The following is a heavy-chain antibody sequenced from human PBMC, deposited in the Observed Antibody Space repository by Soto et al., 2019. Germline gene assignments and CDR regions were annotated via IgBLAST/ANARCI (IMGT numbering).Heavy chain of an antibody. V-gene: IGHV3-30*03. D-gene: IGHD6-6*01. CDR3: FFFFQAEDGIRDTVPVSAFLLNRSSDL. CDR1: GFTFSSYG. Sequence: LSCAASGFTFSSYGMHWVRQAPAKGLERVAVISYEGSNKYYADTVKCRLTTTNHNDKKTLYLQMKSLRAEDRAVFFCFFFFQAEDGIRDTVPVSAFLLNRSSDL. J-gene: IGHJ2*01. CDR2: ISYEGSNK.